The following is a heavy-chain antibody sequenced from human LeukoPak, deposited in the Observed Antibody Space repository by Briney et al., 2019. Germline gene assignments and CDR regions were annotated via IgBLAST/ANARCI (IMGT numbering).Heavy chain of an antibody. CDR1: GYTFTSYG. J-gene: IGHJ6*03. CDR3: ARDDSSSRYYYYYMDV. CDR2: ISAYNGNT. Sequence: ASVKVSCKASGYTFTSYGISWVRQAPGQGLEWMGWISAYNGNTNYAQKLQGRVTMTTDTSTSTAYMELRSLRSDDTAVYYCARDDSSSRYYYYYMDVWGKGTTVTVSS. D-gene: IGHD6-13*01. V-gene: IGHV1-18*01.